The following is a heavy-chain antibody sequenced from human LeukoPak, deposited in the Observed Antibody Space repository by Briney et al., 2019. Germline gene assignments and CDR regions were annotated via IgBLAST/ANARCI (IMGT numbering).Heavy chain of an antibody. J-gene: IGHJ4*02. Sequence: SSETLSLTCTVSGGSISSYYWSWIRQPPGKGLEWIGYIYYSGSTNYNPSLKSRVTISVDTSKNQFSLKLSSVTAADTAVYYCARRYGTVVNPWGQGTLVTVSS. V-gene: IGHV4-59*08. CDR3: ARRYGTVVNP. CDR2: IYYSGST. CDR1: GGSISSYY. D-gene: IGHD4-23*01.